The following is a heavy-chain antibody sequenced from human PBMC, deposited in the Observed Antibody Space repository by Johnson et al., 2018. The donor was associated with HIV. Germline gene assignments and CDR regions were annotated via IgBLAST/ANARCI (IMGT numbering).Heavy chain of an antibody. CDR3: ARSDYVWGSYTRKGAFDI. Sequence: QVQLVESGGGLVKPGGSLRLSCAASGFTFSDDYMSWIRQAPGKGLEWVSYISRSGSTITYADSVKGRFTISRDNTKNSLYLQMNSLRAEDTAVYYCARSDYVWGSYTRKGAFDIWGQGTMVTVSS. CDR2: ISRSGSTI. V-gene: IGHV3-11*04. J-gene: IGHJ3*02. D-gene: IGHD3-16*01. CDR1: GFTFSDDY.